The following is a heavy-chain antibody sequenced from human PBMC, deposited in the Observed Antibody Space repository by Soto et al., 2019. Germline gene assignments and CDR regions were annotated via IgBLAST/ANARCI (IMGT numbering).Heavy chain of an antibody. CDR1: GVTFSSYA. V-gene: IGHV3-23*01. Sequence: EVQLLESGGSLVQPGGSLRVSCAASGVTFSSYAMSWVRQAPGKGLEWVSIISGSGDSTYYADSVKGRFTISRDNSKNTLYLQMNSLRAEDTAIYYCAKRGSGSQFDYWGQGTLVTVSS. J-gene: IGHJ4*02. CDR3: AKRGSGSQFDY. CDR2: ISGSGDST. D-gene: IGHD1-26*01.